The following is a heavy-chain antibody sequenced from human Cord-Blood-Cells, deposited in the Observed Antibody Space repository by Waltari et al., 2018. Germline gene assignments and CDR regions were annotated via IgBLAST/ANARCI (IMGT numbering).Heavy chain of an antibody. Sequence: EVQLVESGGGLVKPGGSLRPSCVASGFTFSSYSMNWVRQAPGKGLEWVSSISSSSSYIYYADSVKGRFTISRDNAKNSLYLQMNSLRAEDTAVYYCAREEQLTSFDYWGQGTLVTVSS. J-gene: IGHJ4*02. CDR2: ISSSSSYI. D-gene: IGHD6-6*01. CDR1: GFTFSSYS. V-gene: IGHV3-21*01. CDR3: AREEQLTSFDY.